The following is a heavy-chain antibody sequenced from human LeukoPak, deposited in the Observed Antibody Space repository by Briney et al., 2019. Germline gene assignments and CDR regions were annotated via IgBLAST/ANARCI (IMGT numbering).Heavy chain of an antibody. CDR1: GFTVSSNY. D-gene: IGHD6-13*01. CDR2: IYSGGST. V-gene: IGHV3-66*01. CDR3: ARDPNSRGYSSSSLGLRH. Sequence: PGGSLRLSCAASGFTVSSNYMNWVRQAPGKGLEWVSIIYSGGSTNYADSVKGRFIISRDNSNNTLYLQMNSLRAEDTAVYYCARDPNSRGYSSSSLGLRHWGQGTLVTVSS. J-gene: IGHJ4*02.